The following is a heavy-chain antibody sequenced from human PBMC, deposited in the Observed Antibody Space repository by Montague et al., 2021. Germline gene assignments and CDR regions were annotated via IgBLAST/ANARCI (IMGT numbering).Heavy chain of an antibody. J-gene: IGHJ4*03. V-gene: IGHV5-51*01. CDR3: AWRGLSCSGPTNCYARGGLDL. D-gene: IGHD2-15*01. Sequence: QSGAEVKKPGESLKISCKASGYNFNNYWIAWVRQMPGKGLQWMGTIYPGDADTKYSPSFEGQVSISADKTSTTAYLHWNTLQASDSAIYFCAWRGLSCSGPTNCYARGGLDLRGQGTMVTVSS. CDR2: IYPGDADT. CDR1: GYNFNNYW.